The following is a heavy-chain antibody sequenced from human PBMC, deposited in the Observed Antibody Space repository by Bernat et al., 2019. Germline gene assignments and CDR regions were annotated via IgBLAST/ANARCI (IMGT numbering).Heavy chain of an antibody. Sequence: QVQLVESGGGVVQPGRSLRLSCAASGFTFSSYAMHWVRQAPGKGLEWVAVISYDGSNKYYADSVKGRFTISRDNSKNTLYLQMNSLRAEDTAVYYCAREDNYYYYYGMDVWGQGTTVTVYS. J-gene: IGHJ6*02. D-gene: IGHD1-14*01. CDR3: AREDNYYYYYGMDV. CDR1: GFTFSSYA. CDR2: ISYDGSNK. V-gene: IGHV3-30-3*01.